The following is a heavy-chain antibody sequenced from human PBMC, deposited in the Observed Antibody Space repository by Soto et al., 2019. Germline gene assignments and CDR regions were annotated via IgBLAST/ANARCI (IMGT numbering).Heavy chain of an antibody. CDR2: INHSGSS. CDR3: LGFCSRRRGSDY. J-gene: IGHJ4*02. V-gene: IGHV4-34*01. D-gene: IGHD2-2*01. CDR1: GGSFSGYY. Sequence: SETLSLSCAVYGGSFSGYYWNWIRQPPGKGLEWVGEINHSGSSNYNPSLKSRRLILVDTNKNQFSLKLSSVTAADTAVYYCLGFCSRRRGSDYWGQGTLVTVSS.